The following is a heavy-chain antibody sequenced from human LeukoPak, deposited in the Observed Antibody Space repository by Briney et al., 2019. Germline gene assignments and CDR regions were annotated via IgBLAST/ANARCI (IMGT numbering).Heavy chain of an antibody. D-gene: IGHD4-17*01. CDR1: GSTFSSFE. CDR2: ISSSGSTI. J-gene: IGHJ4*02. Sequence: GGSLRLSCAASGSTFSSFELNWVRQAPGNGLEWVSYISSSGSTIYYADSVKGRFTISRDNAKNSLYLQMNSLRAEDTAVYYCARDDRYGDFHYFDYWGQGTLVTVSS. CDR3: ARDDRYGDFHYFDY. V-gene: IGHV3-48*03.